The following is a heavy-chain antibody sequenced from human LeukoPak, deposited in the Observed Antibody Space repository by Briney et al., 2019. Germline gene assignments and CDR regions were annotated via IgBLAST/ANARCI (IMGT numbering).Heavy chain of an antibody. J-gene: IGHJ4*02. D-gene: IGHD3-22*01. CDR3: ARDRINMMVLGHDSGLDF. Sequence: GGSLRLSCVGSGFSLNEYGIPWVRQAPGKGLEWVAVVSYDGGHKYYADSVKGRFTISRDTSSDTVSLQMNSLRVEDTAVYYCARDRINMMVLGHDSGLDFWGQGTLVTVSS. V-gene: IGHV3-30*03. CDR1: GFSLNEYG. CDR2: VSYDGGHK.